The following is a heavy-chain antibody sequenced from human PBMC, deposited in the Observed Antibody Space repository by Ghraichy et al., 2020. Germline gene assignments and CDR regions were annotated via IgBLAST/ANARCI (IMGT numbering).Heavy chain of an antibody. CDR1: GFTLSSYW. CDR3: VRDGAGTTPFDY. Sequence: GGSLRLSCAASGFTLSSYWIQWVRHAPGKGLVWVSRINYDGTDISYADSVKGRFTISRDNAKNTVYLQMNSLRAEDTAVYYCVRDGAGTTPFDYWGQGALVTVS. D-gene: IGHD1-7*01. J-gene: IGHJ4*02. V-gene: IGHV3-74*01. CDR2: INYDGTDI.